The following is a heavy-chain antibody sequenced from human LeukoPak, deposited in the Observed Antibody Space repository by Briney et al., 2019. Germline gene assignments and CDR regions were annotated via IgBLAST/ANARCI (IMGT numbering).Heavy chain of an antibody. V-gene: IGHV4-59*11. J-gene: IGHJ6*03. CDR1: VGSISSHY. CDR2: IYYSGST. D-gene: IGHD1-14*01. Sequence: SETLSLTCTVPVGSISSHYSSWIREPPGAGLEWIGYIYYSGSTNYNRALKSRVTISVDPSKNQFSLELSSVTAADTAVYYCARGNPWNEGGAEVLSGYYTDVWGKGTTVTVSS. CDR3: ARGNPWNEGGAEVLSGYYTDV.